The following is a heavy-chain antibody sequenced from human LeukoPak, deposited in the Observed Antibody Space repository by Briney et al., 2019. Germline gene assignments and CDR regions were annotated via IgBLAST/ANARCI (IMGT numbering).Heavy chain of an antibody. Sequence: SVKVSCKASGGTFSSYAISWVRQAPGQGLEWMGGIIPIFGTANYAQKFQGRVTITADESTSTAYMELSSLRSEDPAVYYCASSAPVPNPSFFYYGMDVWGKGTTVTVSS. D-gene: IGHD2-15*01. J-gene: IGHJ6*04. CDR1: GGTFSSYA. CDR3: ASSAPVPNPSFFYYGMDV. CDR2: IIPIFGTA. V-gene: IGHV1-69*13.